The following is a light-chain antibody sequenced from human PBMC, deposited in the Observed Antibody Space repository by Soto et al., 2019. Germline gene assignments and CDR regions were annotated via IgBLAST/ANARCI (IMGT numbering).Light chain of an antibody. CDR1: QDIRGA. Sequence: AIQLTQSPSSLSASVGDRVTITCRASQDIRGALAWYQQKPGKAPKILIYDVSSLQSGVPSRFSGSSSGTDFTLNISGLQPEDFATYYCQQFNSYPIIFGQGTRLDIK. CDR3: QQFNSYPII. CDR2: DVS. V-gene: IGKV1-13*02. J-gene: IGKJ5*01.